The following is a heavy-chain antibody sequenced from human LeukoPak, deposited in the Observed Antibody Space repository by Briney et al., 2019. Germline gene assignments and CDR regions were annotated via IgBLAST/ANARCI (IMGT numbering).Heavy chain of an antibody. V-gene: IGHV3-30*04. CDR3: ARDPLGDSTYYSDY. J-gene: IGHJ4*02. CDR1: GFTFSSYA. Sequence: PGGSLRLSCAASGFTFSSYAMHWVRQAPGKGLEWVAVISYDGSNKYYADSVKGRFTISRDNSKNTLYLQMNSLRAEDTAVYYCARDPLGDSTYYSDYWGQGTLVTVSS. D-gene: IGHD2-21*01. CDR2: ISYDGSNK.